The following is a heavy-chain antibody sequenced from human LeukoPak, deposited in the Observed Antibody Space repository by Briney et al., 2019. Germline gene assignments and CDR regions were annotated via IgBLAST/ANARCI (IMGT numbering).Heavy chain of an antibody. CDR3: AKGIPAGPTALDY. CDR1: GFTFEDYG. V-gene: IGHV3-9*01. Sequence: GRSLTLSCAASGFTFEDYGMYWVRQAPGQGLEWVSGISWNSGDIDYADSVKGRFTISRDNAENSLYLEMKSLRVDDTALYFCAKGIPAGPTALDYWGQGILVTVSS. J-gene: IGHJ4*02. CDR2: ISWNSGDI. D-gene: IGHD2-2*01.